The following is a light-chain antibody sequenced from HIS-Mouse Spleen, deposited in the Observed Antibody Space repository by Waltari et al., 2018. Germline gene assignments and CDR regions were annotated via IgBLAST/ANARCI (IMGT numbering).Light chain of an antibody. Sequence: DIVMTQSPDPLAVSLGERATINCTPSQSVLYSSNNKNYLAWYQQKPGQPPKLLIYWASTRESGVPDRFSGSGSGTDFTLTISSLQAEDVAVYYCQQYYSTPTFGGGTKVEIK. V-gene: IGKV4-1*01. J-gene: IGKJ4*01. CDR1: QSVLYSSNNKNY. CDR2: WAS. CDR3: QQYYSTPT.